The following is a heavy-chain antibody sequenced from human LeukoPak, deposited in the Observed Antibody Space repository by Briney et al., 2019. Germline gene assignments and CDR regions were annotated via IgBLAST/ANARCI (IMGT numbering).Heavy chain of an antibody. CDR2: IYYSGSA. CDR1: GGSVSSGGYY. D-gene: IGHD6-13*01. V-gene: IGHV4-31*03. Sequence: SETLSFTCTVSGGSVSSGGYYWNWIRQHPGKGLEWIGYIYYSGSAYYNPSLKSRVTISVDTSKNQFSLKLSSVTAADTAVYYCARRVNWFDPWGQGTLVTVSS. CDR3: ARRVNWFDP. J-gene: IGHJ5*02.